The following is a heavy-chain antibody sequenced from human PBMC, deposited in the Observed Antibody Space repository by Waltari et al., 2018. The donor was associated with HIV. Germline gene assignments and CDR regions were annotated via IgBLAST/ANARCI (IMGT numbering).Heavy chain of an antibody. J-gene: IGHJ3*02. Sequence: QVQLVQSGAEVKRPGASVKVSCKASGYPFITYYIHWVRQAPRQGLEWMGIINPGGGSTNYAQKFQGRVTMTRDSSTSTVYMEVNSLKSEDTAVYYCARDPRGSESGFDIWGQGTVVTVSS. CDR1: GYPFITYY. D-gene: IGHD3-10*01. CDR2: INPGGGST. V-gene: IGHV1-46*01. CDR3: ARDPRGSESGFDI.